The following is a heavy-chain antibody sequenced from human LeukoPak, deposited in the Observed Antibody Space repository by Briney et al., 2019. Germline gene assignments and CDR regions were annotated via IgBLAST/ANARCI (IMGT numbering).Heavy chain of an antibody. CDR3: ARQSSSSYYFDY. CDR1: GGSISSYY. J-gene: IGHJ4*02. V-gene: IGHV4-4*09. Sequence: SETPSLTCTVSGGSISSYYWGWIRQPPGKGLEWIRYIYTSGSTNYNPSLKSRVTISVDTSKNQSSLSLSSVTAADTAVYYCARQSSSSYYFDYWGQGTLVTVSS. D-gene: IGHD6-13*01. CDR2: IYTSGST.